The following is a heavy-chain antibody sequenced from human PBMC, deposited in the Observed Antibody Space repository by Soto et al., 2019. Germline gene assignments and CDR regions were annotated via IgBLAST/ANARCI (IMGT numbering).Heavy chain of an antibody. CDR1: GGSISSYY. CDR3: ARGGSQARLEWLPLHNYYYYYGMDV. V-gene: IGHV4-59*01. CDR2: IYYSGST. Sequence: SETLSLTCTVSGGSISSYYWSWIRQPPGKGLEWIGYIYYSGSTNYNPSLKSRVTISVDTSKNQFSLKLSSVTAADTAVYYCARGGSQARLEWLPLHNYYYYYGMDVWGQGTTVTVPS. D-gene: IGHD3-3*01. J-gene: IGHJ6*02.